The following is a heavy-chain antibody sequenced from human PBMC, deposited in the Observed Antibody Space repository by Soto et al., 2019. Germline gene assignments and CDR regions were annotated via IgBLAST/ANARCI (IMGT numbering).Heavy chain of an antibody. Sequence: GGSLRLSCAASGFTFSSYAMSWVRQAPGKGLEWVSAISGSGGSTYYADSVKGRFTISRDNSKNTLYLQMNSLRAEDTAVYYCANSRGDFWIPHWFDPWGQGTLVTVSS. CDR2: ISGSGGST. D-gene: IGHD3-3*01. J-gene: IGHJ5*02. V-gene: IGHV3-23*01. CDR3: ANSRGDFWIPHWFDP. CDR1: GFTFSSYA.